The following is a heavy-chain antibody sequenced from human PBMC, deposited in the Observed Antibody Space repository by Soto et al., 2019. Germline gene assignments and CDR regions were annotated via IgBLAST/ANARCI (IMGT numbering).Heavy chain of an antibody. D-gene: IGHD2-15*01. CDR3: AKGIYCSGGSCYPLGGMDV. J-gene: IGHJ6*02. CDR1: GFTFSSYG. CDR2: ISYDGSNK. Sequence: QVQLVESGGGVVQPGRSLRLSCAASGFTFSSYGMHWVRQAPGKGLEWVAVISYDGSNKYYADSVKGRFTISRDNSKNKRYLEMNSLRAEDTAVYYCAKGIYCSGGSCYPLGGMDVWGQGTTVTVSS. V-gene: IGHV3-30*18.